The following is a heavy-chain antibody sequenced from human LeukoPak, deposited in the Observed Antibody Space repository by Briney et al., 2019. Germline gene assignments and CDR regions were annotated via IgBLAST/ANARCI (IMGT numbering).Heavy chain of an antibody. Sequence: SETLSLTCTVSGYSISSGYYWGWIQQPPGKGLEWIGYIYHSGSTYYNPSLKSRVTISVDRSKNQFSLKLSSVTAADTAVYYCARDPSASVEAAAGSYFDYWGQGTLVTVSS. J-gene: IGHJ4*02. CDR2: IYHSGST. D-gene: IGHD6-13*01. CDR3: ARDPSASVEAAAGSYFDY. CDR1: GYSISSGYY. V-gene: IGHV4-38-2*02.